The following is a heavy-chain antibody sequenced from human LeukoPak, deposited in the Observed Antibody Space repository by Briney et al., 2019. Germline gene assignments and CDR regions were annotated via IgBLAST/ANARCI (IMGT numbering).Heavy chain of an antibody. CDR2: INPSGGST. J-gene: IGHJ6*03. Sequence: ASVKVSCKASGYTFTSYYMHWVRQAPGQGLEWMGIINPSGGSTSYAQKFQGRVTMTRDTSTSTVYMELSSLRAEDTAVYYCARDRIITFGGVITSGYMDVWGKGTTVTISS. V-gene: IGHV1-46*01. CDR1: GYTFTSYY. CDR3: ARDRIITFGGVITSGYMDV. D-gene: IGHD3-16*02.